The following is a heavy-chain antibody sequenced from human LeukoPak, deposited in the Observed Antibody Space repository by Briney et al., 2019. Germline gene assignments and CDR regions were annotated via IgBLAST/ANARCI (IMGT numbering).Heavy chain of an antibody. V-gene: IGHV3-7*01. CDR3: ARDSTGTAFDL. Sequence: GGSLRLSCVASGFTLISYWMTWVRQAPGNGLEWVAQISQDGTEVYSVDSVTGRFTISRGNANNSLYLRLNSLIREDTAVYYCARDSTGTAFDLWGEGTLVTVYS. J-gene: IGHJ4*02. CDR1: GFTLISYW. CDR2: ISQDGTEV. D-gene: IGHD1-1*01.